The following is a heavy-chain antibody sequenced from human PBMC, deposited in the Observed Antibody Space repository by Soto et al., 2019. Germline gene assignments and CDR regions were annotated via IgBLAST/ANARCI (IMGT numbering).Heavy chain of an antibody. CDR3: VHQAWNNNNLYFDL. CDR2: IYWDDDK. Sequence: QITLKESGPELVKPTQTLTLTCTFSGFSLSTSGVAVGWIRQPPGKALEWLSLIYWDDDKRYSPSLKSRLTITNDTSKNQVVLTMTNMDPVDTATYYCVHQAWNNNNLYFDLWGRGTLVTVSS. J-gene: IGHJ2*01. V-gene: IGHV2-5*02. D-gene: IGHD1-1*01. CDR1: GFSLSTSGVA.